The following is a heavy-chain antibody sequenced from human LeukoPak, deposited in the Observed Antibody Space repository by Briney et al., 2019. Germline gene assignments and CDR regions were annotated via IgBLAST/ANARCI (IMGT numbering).Heavy chain of an antibody. V-gene: IGHV3-23*01. D-gene: IGHD6-19*01. Sequence: GGSLRLSCAASGFTFSSYAMSWVRQAPGKGLEWVSTISTSGGSTYYADSVKGRFTISRDNSKSTLYLQMNSLRAEDTAVYYCAKDRSQWLVWDKYYFDYWGQGTLVTVSS. CDR2: ISTSGGST. CDR3: AKDRSQWLVWDKYYFDY. J-gene: IGHJ4*02. CDR1: GFTFSSYA.